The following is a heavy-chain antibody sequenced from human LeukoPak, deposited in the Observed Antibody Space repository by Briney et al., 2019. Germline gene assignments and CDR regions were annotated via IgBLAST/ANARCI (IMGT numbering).Heavy chain of an antibody. J-gene: IGHJ4*02. Sequence: PGGSPTLSCAASDFSFITYAMSWLRQAPGKGLEWVSTISGGGDATYYADSVRGRFTISRDNSKNTLYLQMDSLSAEDTAVYYCVKVDTWGQGTLVTVSS. D-gene: IGHD3-22*01. V-gene: IGHV3-23*01. CDR3: VKVDT. CDR2: ISGGGDAT. CDR1: DFSFITYA.